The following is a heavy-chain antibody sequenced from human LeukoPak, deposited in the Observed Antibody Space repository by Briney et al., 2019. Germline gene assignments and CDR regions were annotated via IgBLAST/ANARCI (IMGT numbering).Heavy chain of an antibody. Sequence: GRSLRLSCAASAFTFSSYGMHWVRQAPGKGLEWVAFISYDANNKYYADSVKGRFTISRDNSKNTLSLQMNSLRAEDTAVYYCAKDRHPARTDGYYFDHWGQGSLVTVSS. V-gene: IGHV3-30*18. D-gene: IGHD5-24*01. CDR1: AFTFSSYG. J-gene: IGHJ4*02. CDR3: AKDRHPARTDGYYFDH. CDR2: ISYDANNK.